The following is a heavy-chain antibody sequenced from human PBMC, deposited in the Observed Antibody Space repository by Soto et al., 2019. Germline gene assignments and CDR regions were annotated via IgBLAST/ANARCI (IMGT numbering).Heavy chain of an antibody. J-gene: IGHJ4*02. CDR3: AKDQGCSGGSCYPWYFDY. V-gene: IGHV3-30*18. CDR2: IAYDGSNK. CDR1: GFTFSSYG. Sequence: QVQLVESGGGEVQPGRSLRLSCAASGFTFSSYGMHWVRQAPGKGLEWVAVIAYDGSNKYYADSVKGRFTISRDNSKNTLYLQMNSLRAEDTAVYYCAKDQGCSGGSCYPWYFDYWGQGTLVTVSS. D-gene: IGHD2-15*01.